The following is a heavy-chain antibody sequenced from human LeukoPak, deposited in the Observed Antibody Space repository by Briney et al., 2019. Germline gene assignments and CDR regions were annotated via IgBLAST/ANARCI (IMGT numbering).Heavy chain of an antibody. D-gene: IGHD2-15*01. CDR1: GYTFTSYG. CDR2: ISAYNGNT. CDR3: ARGPLVVVAATPSWFDP. V-gene: IGHV1-18*01. Sequence: ASVKVSCKASGYTFTSYGISWVRQAPGQGLEWMGWISAYNGNTNYAQKLQGRVTMTTDTSTSTAYMELRSLRSDDTAVYYCARGPLVVVAATPSWFDPWGQGTLVTVSS. J-gene: IGHJ5*02.